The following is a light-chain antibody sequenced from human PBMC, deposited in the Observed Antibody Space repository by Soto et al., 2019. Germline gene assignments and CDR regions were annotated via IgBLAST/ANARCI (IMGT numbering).Light chain of an antibody. CDR3: QQYKDWPPLT. J-gene: IGKJ4*01. CDR2: GAS. V-gene: IGKV3D-15*01. CDR1: QSVNIN. Sequence: EIAMTQSPVTLSASPGERVTLSCRASQSVNINLAWYQQRPGQAPRVLIYGASNMASGIPDRFSGSGSWTEFSLTISSLEPDDFAVYYCQQYKDWPPLTFGGGTRVEIK.